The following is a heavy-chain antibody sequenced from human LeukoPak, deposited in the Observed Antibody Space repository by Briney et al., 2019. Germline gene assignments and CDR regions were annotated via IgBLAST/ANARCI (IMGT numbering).Heavy chain of an antibody. D-gene: IGHD1-26*01. CDR3: ARDKVGTSYFDF. Sequence: SETLSPTCTVPGGSISGYYWSWIRQPAGKGLEWIGRVYGSGSTNYNPSLKSRLTVSLDTSKNQFSLRLSSVTAADTAIYYCARDKVGTSYFDFWGQGALVTVSS. J-gene: IGHJ4*02. CDR1: GGSISGYY. CDR2: VYGSGST. V-gene: IGHV4-4*07.